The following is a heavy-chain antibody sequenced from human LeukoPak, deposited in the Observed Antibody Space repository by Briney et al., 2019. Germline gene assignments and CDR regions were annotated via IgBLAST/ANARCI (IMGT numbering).Heavy chain of an antibody. D-gene: IGHD4-11*01. Sequence: SETLSLTCTVSTGSINTYFWTWVRQPAGKGLEWIGRISDSGRTYYNPSLESRVTISLDTSNNQFFLKVTSVTAADTAVYYCATGSELTKTSGHYSFDYWGQGTLVSVSS. CDR3: ATGSELTKTSGHYSFDY. CDR2: ISDSGRT. J-gene: IGHJ4*02. V-gene: IGHV4-4*07. CDR1: TGSINTYF.